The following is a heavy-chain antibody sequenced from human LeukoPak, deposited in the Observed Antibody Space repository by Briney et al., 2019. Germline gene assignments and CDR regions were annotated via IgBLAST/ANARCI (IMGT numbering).Heavy chain of an antibody. CDR2: IKYDASEK. J-gene: IGHJ4*02. D-gene: IGHD3-10*01. CDR3: AREPIRGVFYFDS. V-gene: IGHV3-7*03. Sequence: PGGSLRLSCAASGFTVSSNYMSWVRQAPGKGLEWVANIKYDASEKIYVDSVKGRFTISRDNAQNSLYLQMNSLRAEDTAVYYCAREPIRGVFYFDSWGQGTLVTVSS. CDR1: GFTVSSNY.